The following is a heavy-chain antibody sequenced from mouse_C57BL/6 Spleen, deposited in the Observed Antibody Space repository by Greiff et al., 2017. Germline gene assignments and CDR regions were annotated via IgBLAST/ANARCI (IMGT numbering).Heavy chain of an antibody. V-gene: IGHV5-17*01. CDR1: GFTFSDYG. Sequence: EVHLVESGGGLVKPGGSLKLSCAASGFTFSDYGMHWVRQAPEKGLEWVAYISSGSSTIYYADTLKGRFTISRDNDKNTLLLQMTSPRSADTAVDYCASRVVAFRGQGTLVTVSA. D-gene: IGHD1-1*01. CDR2: ISSGSSTI. CDR3: ASRVVAF. J-gene: IGHJ3*01.